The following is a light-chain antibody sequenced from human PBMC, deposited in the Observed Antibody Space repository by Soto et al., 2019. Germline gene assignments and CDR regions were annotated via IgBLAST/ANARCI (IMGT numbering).Light chain of an antibody. CDR1: QDISNY. J-gene: IGKJ2*01. CDR3: LQHSDYPRT. Sequence: DIQMTQSPSAMSASVGDRVTITCRASQDISNYLAWFQQKPGTVPKRLIYAASSLQSGFPSRFSGSGSGTEFSLTISNLQPEDFATYYCLQHSDYPRTFGQGTKVEIK. CDR2: AAS. V-gene: IGKV1-17*03.